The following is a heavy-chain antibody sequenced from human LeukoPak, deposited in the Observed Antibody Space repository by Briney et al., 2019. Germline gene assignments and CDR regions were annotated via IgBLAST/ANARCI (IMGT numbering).Heavy chain of an antibody. CDR3: ARHSLSVVTPYFAY. CDR1: GFIFSSYS. J-gene: IGHJ4*01. Sequence: GGSLRLSCAASGFIFSSYSMNWVRQAPGKGLDWLSSICSSSKYIYYADSVKGLFTISRDNANNSLYLQMNSLRAEDTAVYYCARHSLSVVTPYFAYGGEGTL. D-gene: IGHD3-22*01. V-gene: IGHV3-21*01. CDR2: ICSSSKYI.